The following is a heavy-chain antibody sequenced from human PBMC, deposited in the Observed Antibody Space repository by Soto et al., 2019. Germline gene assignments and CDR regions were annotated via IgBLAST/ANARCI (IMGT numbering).Heavy chain of an antibody. D-gene: IGHD3-16*02. CDR2: ISSSSSYI. CDR1: GFTFSSYS. CDR3: ARGGGSSYRYYFDY. V-gene: IGHV3-21*01. Sequence: EVQLVESGGGLVKPGGSLRLSCAASGFTFSSYSMNWVRQAPGKGLEWVSSISSSSSYIYYADSVKGRFTISRDNAKNSLYLQMNSLRAEDTAVYYCARGGGSSYRYYFDYWGQGTLVTVSS. J-gene: IGHJ4*02.